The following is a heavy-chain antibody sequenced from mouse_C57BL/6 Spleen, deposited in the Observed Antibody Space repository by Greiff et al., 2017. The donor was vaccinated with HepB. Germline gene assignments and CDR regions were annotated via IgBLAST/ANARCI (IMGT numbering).Heavy chain of an antibody. CDR3: ARKDGTDYDGGYAMDY. D-gene: IGHD2-4*01. V-gene: IGHV1-69*01. Sequence: QVQLQQPGAELVMPGASVKLSCKASGYTFTSYWMHWVKQRPGQGLERIGEIDPSDSYTNYNQKFKGKSTLTVDKSSSTAYMQLSSLTSEDSAVYYCARKDGTDYDGGYAMDYWGQGTSVTVSS. J-gene: IGHJ4*01. CDR1: GYTFTSYW. CDR2: IDPSDSYT.